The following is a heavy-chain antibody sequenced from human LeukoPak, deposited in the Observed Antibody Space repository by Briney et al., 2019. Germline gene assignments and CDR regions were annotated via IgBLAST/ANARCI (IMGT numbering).Heavy chain of an antibody. CDR1: GFTFSSYG. Sequence: GGSLRLSCAASGFTFSSYGMHWVRQAPGKGLGWVAVIWYDGSNKYYADSVKGRFTISRDNSKNTLYLQMNSLRAEDTAVYYCARGGGNYARFADFDYWGQGTLVTVSS. CDR3: ARGGGNYARFADFDY. V-gene: IGHV3-33*01. CDR2: IWYDGSNK. D-gene: IGHD4-11*01. J-gene: IGHJ4*02.